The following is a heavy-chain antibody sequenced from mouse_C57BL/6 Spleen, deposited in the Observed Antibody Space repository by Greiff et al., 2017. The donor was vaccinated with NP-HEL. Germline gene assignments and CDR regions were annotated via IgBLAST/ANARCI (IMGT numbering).Heavy chain of an antibody. CDR3: AQGKGPYYYAMDY. V-gene: IGHV1-64*01. Sequence: VQLQQPGAELVKPGASVKLSCKASGYTFTSYWMHWVKQRPGQGLEWIGMIHPNSGSTNYNEKFKSKATLTVDKSSSTAYMQLSSLTSEDSAVYDCAQGKGPYYYAMDYWGQGTSVTVSS. CDR2: IHPNSGST. J-gene: IGHJ4*01. CDR1: GYTFTSYW.